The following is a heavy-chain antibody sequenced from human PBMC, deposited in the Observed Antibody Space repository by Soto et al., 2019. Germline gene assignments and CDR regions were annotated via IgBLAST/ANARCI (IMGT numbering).Heavy chain of an antibody. D-gene: IGHD3-9*01. Sequence: QLQLQESGSGLVKPSQTLSLTCTVSVASIASGGYCWSWIRQPPGKALESIGYVYQNGNAYLNPSLKSRVTMSVDKSKNQFSLKLSSVTAADTAVYFCARGGADWSLRNFDVWGRGTLVSVSS. CDR1: VASIASGGYC. CDR2: VYQNGNA. V-gene: IGHV4-30-2*01. CDR3: ARGGADWSLRNFDV. J-gene: IGHJ2*01.